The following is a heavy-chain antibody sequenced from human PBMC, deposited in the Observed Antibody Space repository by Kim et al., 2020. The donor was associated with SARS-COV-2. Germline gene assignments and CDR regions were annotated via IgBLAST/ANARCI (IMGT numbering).Heavy chain of an antibody. J-gene: IGHJ4*02. CDR3: TRGGYSYGDY. D-gene: IGHD5-18*01. V-gene: IGHV3-49*02. CDR2: TT. Sequence: TTEYAASVKGRFTISRDDSKSIAYLQMNSLKTEDTAVYYCTRGGYSYGDYWGQGTLVTVSS.